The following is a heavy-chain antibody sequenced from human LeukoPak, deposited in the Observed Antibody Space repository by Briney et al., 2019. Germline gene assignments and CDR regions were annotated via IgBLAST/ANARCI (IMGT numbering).Heavy chain of an antibody. D-gene: IGHD6-19*01. V-gene: IGHV4-59*01. J-gene: IGHJ4*02. CDR3: ARGVQWLGGYYFDY. CDR1: GGSISSYY. CDR2: MYYSGST. Sequence: SETLSLTCTVSGGSISSYYWSWIRQPPGKGLEWIGYMYYSGSTNYNPSLKSRVTISVDTSKNQFSLKLNSVTAADTAVYYCARGVQWLGGYYFDYWGQGTLVTVSS.